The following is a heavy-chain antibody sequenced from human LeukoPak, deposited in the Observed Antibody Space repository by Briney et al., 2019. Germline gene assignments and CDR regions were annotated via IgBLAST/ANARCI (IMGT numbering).Heavy chain of an antibody. J-gene: IGHJ4*02. CDR3: ARRARVPRGVIDY. V-gene: IGHV4-39*01. D-gene: IGHD3-10*01. CDR2: IHYSGST. CDR1: GGSISSNSYY. Sequence: PSETLSLTCTVSGGSISSNSYYWGWIRQPPGKGLEWIGSIHYSGSTYYNPSLKSRVTVSIDTSKKMFSLHLSSVTAADSAVYYCARRARVPRGVIDYWGQGTLVTVSS.